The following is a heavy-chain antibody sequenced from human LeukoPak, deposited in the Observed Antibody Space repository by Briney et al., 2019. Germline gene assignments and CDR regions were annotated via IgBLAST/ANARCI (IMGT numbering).Heavy chain of an antibody. D-gene: IGHD3-3*01. Sequence: GASVKVSCKASGGTFSSYAISWVRQAPGQGLEWMGWISAYNGNTNYAQKLQGRVTMTTDTSTSTAYMELRSLRSDDTAVYYCARESRTYYDFWSGPLDFDYWGQGTLVTVSS. CDR2: ISAYNGNT. CDR3: ARESRTYYDFWSGPLDFDY. V-gene: IGHV1-18*01. CDR1: GGTFSSYA. J-gene: IGHJ4*02.